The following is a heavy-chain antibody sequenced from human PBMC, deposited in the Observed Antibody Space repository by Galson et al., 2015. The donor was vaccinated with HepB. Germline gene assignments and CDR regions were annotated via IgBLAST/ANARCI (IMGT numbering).Heavy chain of an antibody. CDR3: AKDPLPGGIYWYFDL. D-gene: IGHD4-23*01. V-gene: IGHV3-30*18. CDR1: GFTFSSYG. Sequence: SLRLSCAASGFTFSSYGMHWVRQAPGKGLEWVAVISYDGSNKYYADSVKGRFTISRDNSKNTLYLQMNSLRAEDTAVYYCAKDPLPGGIYWYFDLWGRGTLVTVSS. CDR2: ISYDGSNK. J-gene: IGHJ2*01.